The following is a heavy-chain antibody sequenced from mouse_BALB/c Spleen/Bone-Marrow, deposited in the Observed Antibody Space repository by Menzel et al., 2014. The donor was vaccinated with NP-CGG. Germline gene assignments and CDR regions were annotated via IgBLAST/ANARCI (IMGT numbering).Heavy chain of an antibody. D-gene: IGHD3-1*01. CDR1: GFTFSNYW. CDR2: IRLKSNNYAT. CDR3: TVPFGTGFDY. J-gene: IGHJ2*01. V-gene: IGHV6-6*02. Sequence: EVKVEESGGGLVQPGGSMKLSCVASGFTFSNYWMNWVRQSPEKGLEWVAEIRLKSNNYATHYAESVKGSFTISRDDSKSSVYLQMNNLRAEDTGIYYCTVPFGTGFDYWGQGTTLTVSS.